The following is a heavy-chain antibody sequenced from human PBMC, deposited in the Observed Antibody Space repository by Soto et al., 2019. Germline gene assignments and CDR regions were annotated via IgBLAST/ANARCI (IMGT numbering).Heavy chain of an antibody. CDR3: ARERGKRDYDFWSGYYKYYYYYYMDV. CDR1: GYTFTSYD. CDR2: MNPNSGNT. J-gene: IGHJ6*03. V-gene: IGHV1-8*01. Sequence: QGQLVQSGAEVKKPGASVKVSCKASGYTFTSYDINWVRQATGQGLEWMGWMNPNSGNTGYAQKFQGRVTMTRNTSISTAYMELSSLRSEDTAVYYCARERGKRDYDFWSGYYKYYYYYYMDVWGKGTTVTVSS. D-gene: IGHD3-3*01.